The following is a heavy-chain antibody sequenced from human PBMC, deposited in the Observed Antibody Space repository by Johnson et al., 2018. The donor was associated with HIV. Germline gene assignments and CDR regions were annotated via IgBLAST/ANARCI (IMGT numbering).Heavy chain of an antibody. Sequence: VQLVESGGGLVQPGGSLRLSCAASGFTFSSYAMSWVRQAPGKGLEWVSAIGTAGDTYYPGSVKGRFSLSRDISKNMLYLQMHSLRGDDTGHNVRGLLGLCWAMWG. J-gene: IGHJ1*01. CDR2: IGTAGDT. CDR1: GFTFSSYA. V-gene: IGHV3-23*04. D-gene: IGHD3-10*02. CDR3: GLLGLCWAM.